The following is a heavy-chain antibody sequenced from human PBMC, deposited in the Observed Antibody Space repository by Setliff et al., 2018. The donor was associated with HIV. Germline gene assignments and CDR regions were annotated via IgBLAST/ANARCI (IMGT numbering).Heavy chain of an antibody. V-gene: IGHV4-4*02. J-gene: IGHJ4*02. D-gene: IGHD3-22*01. CDR2: IYHSGST. Sequence: PSETLSLTCAVSGGSISSSYWWSWVRQTPGEGLEWIGEIYHSGSTNYNPSLKSRVTISVDKSKNQFSLKLSSVTAADTAVYYCARGAYYYDRRGFDFWGQGTLVTVSS. CDR3: ARGAYYYDRRGFDF. CDR1: GGSISSSYW.